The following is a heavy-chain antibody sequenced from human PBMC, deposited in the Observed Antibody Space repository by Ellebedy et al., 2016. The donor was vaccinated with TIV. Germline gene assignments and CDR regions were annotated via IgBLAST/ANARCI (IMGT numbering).Heavy chain of an antibody. Sequence: ASVKVSCKASGYTFSGYYIHWVRQAPGQGLEWMAWINPNNGGTNYAHQFQGRVTMARDTSVSTAYMELSRLRSDDTAMYYCAQDGVSYSESPHGFDYWGQGTQVTVSS. J-gene: IGHJ4*02. CDR3: AQDGVSYSESPHGFDY. CDR1: GYTFSGYY. CDR2: INPNNGGT. V-gene: IGHV1-2*02. D-gene: IGHD1-26*01.